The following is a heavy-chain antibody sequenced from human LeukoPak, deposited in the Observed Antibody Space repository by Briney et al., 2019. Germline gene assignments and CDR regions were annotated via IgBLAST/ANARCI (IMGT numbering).Heavy chain of an antibody. D-gene: IGHD3-10*01. Sequence: ASVKVSYKASGYTFTGYYMHWVRQAPGQGLEWMGWINPNSGGTNYAQKFQGRVTMTRDTSISTAYMELSRLRSDDTAVYYCARDYGGNGEFHDYWGQGTLVTVSS. J-gene: IGHJ4*02. CDR3: ARDYGGNGEFHDY. V-gene: IGHV1-2*02. CDR2: INPNSGGT. CDR1: GYTFTGYY.